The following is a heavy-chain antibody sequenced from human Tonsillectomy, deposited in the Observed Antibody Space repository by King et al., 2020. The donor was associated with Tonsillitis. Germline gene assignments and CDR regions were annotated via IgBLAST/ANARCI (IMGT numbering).Heavy chain of an antibody. CDR1: GGSISSSNW. Sequence: VQLQESGPGLVKPSGTLSLTCAVSGGSISSSNWWSWVRQPPGKGLEWIGEIYHSGSTNYNPPLKSRVTISVDKSKNQFSLKLGSVTAADTAVYYCARVLVVVVAATRFYYGMDVWGQGTTVTVSS. CDR3: ARVLVVVVAATRFYYGMDV. D-gene: IGHD2-15*01. CDR2: IYHSGST. J-gene: IGHJ6*02. V-gene: IGHV4-4*02.